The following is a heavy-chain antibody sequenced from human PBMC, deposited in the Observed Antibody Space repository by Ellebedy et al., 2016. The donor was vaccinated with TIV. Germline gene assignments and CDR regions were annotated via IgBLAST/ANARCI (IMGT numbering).Heavy chain of an antibody. V-gene: IGHV4-59*08. CDR2: IYYIGNT. CDR1: GDSINGYY. CDR3: ARQGPYDFDLDY. D-gene: IGHD3-3*01. Sequence: MPSETLSLTCTVSGDSINGYYWSWIRQPPGKGLEYIGHIYYIGNTNYNPSLKSRVTISVDTSKNQVSLKLTSLTAADTAVYFCARQGPYDFDLDYWGQGILVTVSS. J-gene: IGHJ4*02.